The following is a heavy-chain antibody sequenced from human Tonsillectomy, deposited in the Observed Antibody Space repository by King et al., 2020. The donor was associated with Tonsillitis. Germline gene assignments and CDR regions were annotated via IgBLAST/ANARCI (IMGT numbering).Heavy chain of an antibody. CDR3: ARVLRNYDYVWGSYRFIDFDY. CDR2: IFSNDEK. Sequence: TLKESGPVLVKPTETLTLTCTVSGFSLSNARMGVSWIRQPPGKALEWLPHIFSNDEKSYSTSLKSRLTISKDTSKSQVVLTMTNMDPVDTATYYCARVLRNYDYVWGSYRFIDFDYWGQGTLVTVSS. J-gene: IGHJ4*02. V-gene: IGHV2-26*01. CDR1: GFSLSNARMG. D-gene: IGHD3-16*02.